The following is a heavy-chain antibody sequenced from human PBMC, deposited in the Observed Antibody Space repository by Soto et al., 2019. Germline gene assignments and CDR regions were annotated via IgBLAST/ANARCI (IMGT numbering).Heavy chain of an antibody. V-gene: IGHV3-30*18. J-gene: IGHJ6*02. CDR3: AKDRGYYDFWSGYYTGAAYYYYGMDV. CDR1: GFTFSSYG. D-gene: IGHD3-3*01. Sequence: VGSLRLSCAASGFTFSSYGMHWVRQAPGKGLEWVAVISYDGSNKYYADSVKGRFTISRDNSKNTLYLQMNSLRAEDTAVYYCAKDRGYYDFWSGYYTGAAYYYYGMDVWGQGTTVTVSS. CDR2: ISYDGSNK.